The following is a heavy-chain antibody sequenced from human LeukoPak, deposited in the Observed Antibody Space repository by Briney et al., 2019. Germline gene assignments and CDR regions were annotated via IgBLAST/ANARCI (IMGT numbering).Heavy chain of an antibody. CDR1: GYTFTSYG. V-gene: IGHV1-18*01. Sequence: ASVKVSCKASGYTFTSYGISWVRQAPGQGLEWMGWISAHNGNTNYAQKLQGRVTMTTDTSTSTAYMELRSLRSDDTAVYYCARDGPDYYNSSGYYFPNDYWGQGTLVTVSS. D-gene: IGHD3-22*01. CDR2: ISAHNGNT. CDR3: ARDGPDYYNSSGYYFPNDY. J-gene: IGHJ4*02.